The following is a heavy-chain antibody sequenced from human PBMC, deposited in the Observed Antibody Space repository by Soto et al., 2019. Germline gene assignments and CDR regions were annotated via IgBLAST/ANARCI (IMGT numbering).Heavy chain of an antibody. CDR3: ARDSPEYGTGSPLES. D-gene: IGHD3-10*01. CDR2: IYSGGST. Sequence: EVRLVEAGGGLMQPGGSLRLSCAGSGFTVSRSYMNWVRQAPGKGLEWLSIIYSGGSTKYADSVKDRFTISRDTSKNTVYLHMDRLRAEDTAVYYCARDSPEYGTGSPLESWGQGNLVTVSS. CDR1: GFTVSRSY. V-gene: IGHV3-53*01. J-gene: IGHJ4*02.